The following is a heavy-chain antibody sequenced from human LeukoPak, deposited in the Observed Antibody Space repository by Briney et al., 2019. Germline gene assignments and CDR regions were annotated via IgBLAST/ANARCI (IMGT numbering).Heavy chain of an antibody. Sequence: ASVKVSCKTSGDSVSDYYMHWVRQAPGQGLEWMGWINPNTGGTKYAQEFQGRVTMTGDTSLSIVQMELRSLTADDTAMYYCATPVPGYGALDVWGQGTMVTVSS. D-gene: IGHD3-9*01. CDR1: GDSVSDYY. V-gene: IGHV1-2*02. CDR3: ATPVPGYGALDV. CDR2: INPNTGGT. J-gene: IGHJ3*01.